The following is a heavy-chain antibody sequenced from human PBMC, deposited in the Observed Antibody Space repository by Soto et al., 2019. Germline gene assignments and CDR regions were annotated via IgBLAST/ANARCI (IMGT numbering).Heavy chain of an antibody. CDR2: IWYDGSHK. V-gene: IGHV3-33*01. Sequence: GGSLRLSCTTSGFTFSGFVMQWVRQAPGKGLEWVAVIWYDGSHKYYADSVKGRFTISRDDSKNTLYLQMNNLRVEDTAVYYCVRGSSCTTTTCYNLGWFAPWGQGTLVTVSS. CDR3: VRGSSCTTTTCYNLGWFAP. D-gene: IGHD2-2*02. J-gene: IGHJ5*02. CDR1: GFTFSGFV.